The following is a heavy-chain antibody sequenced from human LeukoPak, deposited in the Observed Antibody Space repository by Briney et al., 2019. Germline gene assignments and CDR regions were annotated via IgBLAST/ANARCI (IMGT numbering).Heavy chain of an antibody. CDR3: AKDSTLYSSSWYVDY. CDR2: INIDGRTT. J-gene: IGHJ4*02. CDR1: GFSFSSFW. V-gene: IGHV3-74*01. D-gene: IGHD6-13*01. Sequence: GGSLRLSCAASGFSFSSFWMHWVRQAPEKGLMWVARINIDGRTTNYADSVKGRFTISRDNAKKTLYLQMNSLRAEDTAVYYCAKDSTLYSSSWYVDYWGQGTLVTVSS.